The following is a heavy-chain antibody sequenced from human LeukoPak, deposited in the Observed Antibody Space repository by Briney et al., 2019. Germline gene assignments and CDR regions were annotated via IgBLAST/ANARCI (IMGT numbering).Heavy chain of an antibody. J-gene: IGHJ6*03. V-gene: IGHV4-34*01. Sequence: SETLSLTCAVSGGSFSGYYWSWIRQPPGKGLEWIGEINHSGSTNYNPSLKSRVTISVDMSKNQFSLKLSSVTAADTAVYYCARGNMDVWGKGTTVTVSS. CDR1: GGSFSGYY. CDR2: INHSGST. CDR3: ARGNMDV.